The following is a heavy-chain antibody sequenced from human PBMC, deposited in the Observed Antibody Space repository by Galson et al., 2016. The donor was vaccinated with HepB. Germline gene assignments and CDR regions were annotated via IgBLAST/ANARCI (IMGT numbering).Heavy chain of an antibody. CDR3: ARGPRAGLVIPHFDS. CDR1: GGTFSNYP. CDR2: IIPIFGTA. V-gene: IGHV1-69*13. Sequence: SVKVSCNASGGTFSNYPINWVRQAPGRGLEWMGGIIPIFGTANYAQKFQGRVTITADESTSTAYMELSSLRSEDTAVFYCARGPRAGLVIPHFDSWGQGTLVTV. J-gene: IGHJ4*02. D-gene: IGHD3-22*01.